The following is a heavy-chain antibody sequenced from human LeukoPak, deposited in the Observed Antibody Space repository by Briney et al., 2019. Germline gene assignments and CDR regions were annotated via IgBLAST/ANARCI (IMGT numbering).Heavy chain of an antibody. CDR1: GFNFSSYA. J-gene: IGHJ6*02. Sequence: KPGGSLRLSCAASGFNFSSYAMSWVRQAPGKGLEWVSGISGSGDNTYHADSAKGRLTISRDNSKNALYLQMISLRAEDTAIYYCAKSRGLSGSGRLGVDVWGQGTTVTVSS. CDR3: AKSRGLSGSGRLGVDV. V-gene: IGHV3-23*01. D-gene: IGHD3-10*01. CDR2: ISGSGDNT.